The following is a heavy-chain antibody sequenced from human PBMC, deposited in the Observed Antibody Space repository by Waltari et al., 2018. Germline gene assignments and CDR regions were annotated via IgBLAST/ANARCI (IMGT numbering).Heavy chain of an antibody. Sequence: QVQLVESGGGVVQPGRSLRLSCAASGFTFSSYGMHWVRQAPGKGLEWVAVLWYDGSNKYYADSVKGRFTISRDNSKNTLYLQMNSLRAEDTAMYYCANVAATPEAWGQGTLVTVSS. CDR1: GFTFSSYG. J-gene: IGHJ4*02. D-gene: IGHD2-15*01. CDR3: ANVAATPEA. CDR2: LWYDGSNK. V-gene: IGHV3-33*08.